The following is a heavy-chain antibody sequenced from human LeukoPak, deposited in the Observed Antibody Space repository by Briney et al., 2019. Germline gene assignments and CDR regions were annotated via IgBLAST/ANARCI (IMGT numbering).Heavy chain of an antibody. CDR1: RFTFSSYW. D-gene: IGHD3-16*01. V-gene: IGHV3-7*03. J-gene: IGHJ6*02. CDR3: ARGGGLDV. Sequence: GGSLRLSCAASRFTFSSYWMSWARQAPGKGLEWVASINHNGNVNYYVDSVKGRFTISRDNAKNSLYLQMSNLRAEDTAVYFCARGGGLDVWGQGATVTVSS. CDR2: INHNGNVN.